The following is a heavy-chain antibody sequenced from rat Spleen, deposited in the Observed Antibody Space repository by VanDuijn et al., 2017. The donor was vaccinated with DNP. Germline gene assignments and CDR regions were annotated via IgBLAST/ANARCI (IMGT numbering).Heavy chain of an antibody. CDR1: GFTFSDYA. CDR3: ARPRYPGITPYFDY. D-gene: IGHD1-4*01. CDR2: IRNTGDNT. J-gene: IGHJ2*01. V-gene: IGHV5S23*01. Sequence: EVQLVESGGGLVKPGNSLKLSCAASGFTFSDYAMAWVRQSLKKGLEWVASIRNTGDNTYYSDSVRGRFSLSKDNAKSPLYLQMNSLRSEDTATYYCARPRYPGITPYFDYWGQGVMVTVSS.